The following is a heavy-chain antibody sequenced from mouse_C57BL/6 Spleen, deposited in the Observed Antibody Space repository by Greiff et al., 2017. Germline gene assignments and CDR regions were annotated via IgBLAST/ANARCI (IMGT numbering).Heavy chain of an antibody. CDR3: ARGLTGTPWVAY. Sequence: EVQLQQSGAELVKPGASVKLSCTASGFNIKDYYMHWVKQRTEQGLEWIGRIDPEDGETKYAPKFQGKATITADTSSNTAYMPLSSLTSEDTAVYYGARGLTGTPWVAYWGQGTLVTVSA. CDR2: IDPEDGET. V-gene: IGHV14-2*01. D-gene: IGHD4-1*01. CDR1: GFNIKDYY. J-gene: IGHJ3*01.